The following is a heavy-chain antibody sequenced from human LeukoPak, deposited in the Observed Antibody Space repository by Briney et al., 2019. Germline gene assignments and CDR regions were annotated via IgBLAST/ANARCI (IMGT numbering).Heavy chain of an antibody. D-gene: IGHD3-16*02. V-gene: IGHV4-34*01. Sequence: SETLSLTCAVYGGSFSGYHWSWIRQPPGKGLEWIGEINHSGSTNYNPSLKSRVTISVDTSKNQFSLKLSSVTAADTAVYYCARRSDYVWGSYRRPNNWFDPWGQGTLVTVSS. J-gene: IGHJ5*02. CDR1: GGSFSGYH. CDR3: ARRSDYVWGSYRRPNNWFDP. CDR2: INHSGST.